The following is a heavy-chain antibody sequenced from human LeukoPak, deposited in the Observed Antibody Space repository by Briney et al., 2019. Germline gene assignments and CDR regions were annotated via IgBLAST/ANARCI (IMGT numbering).Heavy chain of an antibody. Sequence: GGSLRLSCSASGFTFSSYAMHWVCQAPGKGLEYVSAISSNGGSTYYADSVKGRFTISRDNSKSSLFLQMNSLRAEDTAVYYCAKDLRPQIPYGESPRGTAPMGHWGQGTLVTVSS. V-gene: IGHV3-64*04. D-gene: IGHD4-17*01. CDR2: ISSNGGST. CDR1: GFTFSSYA. J-gene: IGHJ4*02. CDR3: AKDLRPQIPYGESPRGTAPMGH.